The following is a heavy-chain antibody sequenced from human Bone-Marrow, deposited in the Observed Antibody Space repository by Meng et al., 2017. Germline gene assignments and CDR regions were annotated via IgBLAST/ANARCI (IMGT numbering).Heavy chain of an antibody. J-gene: IGHJ4*02. D-gene: IGHD1-7*01. V-gene: IGHV4-4*02. CDR3: GRDQGRELINH. Sequence: QVQLQESGPGLVKPSGTPSLTCTVSGDPISSDIWWSWVCQPPGKGLEWMGEVYQRGDTNYNPSLKSRVDISVDKSKNQFYLSLFSVTAADTAVYYCGRDQGRELINHWGQGTMVTVSS. CDR2: VYQRGDT. CDR1: GDPISSDIW.